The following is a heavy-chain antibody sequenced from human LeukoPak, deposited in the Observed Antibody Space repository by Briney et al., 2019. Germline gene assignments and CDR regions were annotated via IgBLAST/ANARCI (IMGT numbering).Heavy chain of an antibody. J-gene: IGHJ4*02. CDR3: ACLPATIPFDY. V-gene: IGHV3-23*01. Sequence: GGSLRLSCAASGFTFSTYAMSWVRQAPGKGLDWVSTISPNVGSTYYADSVKGRFTISRDNSKNTLYLQMDSPRAEDTAVYYCACLPATIPFDYWGQGTLVTVSS. D-gene: IGHD2-2*02. CDR1: GFTFSTYA. CDR2: ISPNVGST.